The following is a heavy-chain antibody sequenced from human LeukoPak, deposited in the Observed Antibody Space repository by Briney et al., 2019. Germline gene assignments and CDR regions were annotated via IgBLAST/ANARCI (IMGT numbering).Heavy chain of an antibody. D-gene: IGHD6-13*01. CDR1: GFTFSSEA. V-gene: IGHV3-23*01. CDR3: TKVRSGSSSWALRVFDY. CDR2: ISPAGGTT. J-gene: IGHJ4*02. Sequence: GGSLRLSCAVSGFTFSSEAMGWVRQLPGGGLEWVSTISPAGGTTYYAESMKGRFTISRDNSKSTLYLQMNSLRVEDSAVYYCTKVRSGSSSWALRVFDYWGQGALVTVSS.